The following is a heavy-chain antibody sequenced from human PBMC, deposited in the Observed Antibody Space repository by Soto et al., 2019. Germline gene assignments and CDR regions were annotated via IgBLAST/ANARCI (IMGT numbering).Heavy chain of an antibody. CDR2: INPNNGDT. J-gene: IGHJ4*02. V-gene: IGHV1-2*02. CDR3: ARSVSFITPRPDY. Sequence: ASVKVSCKASGYTFTDYYLHWVRQAPGQGLECMGWINPNNGDTNYAQKFQGRVTMTRDTSISTAYMEVSRLRSDDTAVYYCARSVSFITPRPDYWGQGTQVTVS. D-gene: IGHD6-6*01. CDR1: GYTFTDYY.